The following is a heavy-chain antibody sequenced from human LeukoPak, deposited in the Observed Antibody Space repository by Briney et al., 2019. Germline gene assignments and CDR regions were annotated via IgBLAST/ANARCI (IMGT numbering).Heavy chain of an antibody. J-gene: IGHJ4*02. D-gene: IGHD5-12*01. V-gene: IGHV1-69*04. CDR2: IIPILGIA. CDR1: GGTFSSYA. CDR3: ARVGIVATTFDY. Sequence: SVKVSCKASGGTFSSYAIRWVRQAPGQGLEWMGRIIPILGIANYAQKFQGRVTITADKSTSTAYMELSSLRSEDTAVYYCARVGIVATTFDYWGQGTLVTVSS.